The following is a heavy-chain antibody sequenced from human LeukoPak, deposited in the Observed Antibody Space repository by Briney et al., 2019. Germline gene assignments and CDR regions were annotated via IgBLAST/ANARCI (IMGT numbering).Heavy chain of an antibody. V-gene: IGHV3-21*01. J-gene: IGHJ3*02. D-gene: IGHD3-10*01. Sequence: GGSLRLSCAASGFTFSSYSMNWVRQAPGKGLEWVSSISSSSSYIYYADSVKGRFTISRDNAKNSLYLQMNSLRAEDTAVYYCAGAGIVTKPDYYDAFDIWGQGTMVTVSS. CDR3: AGAGIVTKPDYYDAFDI. CDR2: ISSSSSYI. CDR1: GFTFSSYS.